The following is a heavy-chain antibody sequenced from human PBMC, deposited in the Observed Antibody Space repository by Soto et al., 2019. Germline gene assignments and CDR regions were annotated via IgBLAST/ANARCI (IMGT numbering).Heavy chain of an antibody. J-gene: IGHJ6*02. CDR2: ISPKTGNI. D-gene: IGHD4-4*01. CDR3: VKYRESNSLPSRDV. V-gene: IGHV1-18*01. Sequence: ASVTLYWKTSCYPFPRNGMSWVRQAPGQGLEWMGWISPKTGNIKYAQNLQGRVIMTTDTSTSTAYMELRILRSDDTAVYYCVKYRESNSLPSRDVGGPGTTVTVSS. CDR1: CYPFPRNG.